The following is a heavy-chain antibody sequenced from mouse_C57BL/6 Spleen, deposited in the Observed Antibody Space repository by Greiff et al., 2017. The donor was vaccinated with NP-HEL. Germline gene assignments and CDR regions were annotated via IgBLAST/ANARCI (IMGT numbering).Heavy chain of an antibody. V-gene: IGHV1-42*01. Sequence: EVQLQQSGPELVKPGASVKISCKASGYSFTGYYMNWVKQSPEKSLEWIGEINPSTGGTTYNQKFKAKATLTVDKSSSTDYMQLKSLTSEDSAVYYGARGTTVVATDWYFDVWGTGTTVTVSS. D-gene: IGHD1-1*01. CDR1: GYSFTGYY. J-gene: IGHJ1*03. CDR2: INPSTGGT. CDR3: ARGTTVVATDWYFDV.